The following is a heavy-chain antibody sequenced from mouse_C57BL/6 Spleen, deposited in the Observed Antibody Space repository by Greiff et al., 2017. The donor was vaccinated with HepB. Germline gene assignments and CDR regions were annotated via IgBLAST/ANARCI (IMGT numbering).Heavy chain of an antibody. CDR2: IYPGSGST. V-gene: IGHV1-55*01. CDR3: AREGDYYGSSGY. D-gene: IGHD1-1*01. Sequence: QVQLQQSGAELVKPGASVKMSCKASGYTFTSYWITWVKQRPGQGLEWIGDIYPGSGSTNYNEKFKSKATLTVDTSSSTAYMQLSSLTSEDSAVYYCAREGDYYGSSGYWGQGTTLTVSS. J-gene: IGHJ2*01. CDR1: GYTFTSYW.